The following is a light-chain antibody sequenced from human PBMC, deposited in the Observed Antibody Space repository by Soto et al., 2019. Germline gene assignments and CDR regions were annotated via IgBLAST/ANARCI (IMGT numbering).Light chain of an antibody. CDR2: QVT. CDR1: FSDIAVFNY. Sequence: LAQPASVSGSPGQSITISCTGSFSDIAVFNYVSWYQQYPGRAPKLLIYQVTSRASGVSHRFSGSKSGNTASLTISGLQPEDEAEYYCNSYSSTNFYVFGTGTKVTVL. V-gene: IGLV2-14*01. CDR3: NSYSSTNFYV. J-gene: IGLJ1*01.